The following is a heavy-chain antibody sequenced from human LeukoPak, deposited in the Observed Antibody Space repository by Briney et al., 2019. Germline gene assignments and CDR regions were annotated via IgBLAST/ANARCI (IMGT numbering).Heavy chain of an antibody. Sequence: PSETLSLTCTVSGVPIDNYYWTWIRQPPGKRLEWIGYVYSSGNTNYNPSLKSRVTISFGTSKNQFSLKLSSVTAADTAFYYCARQWGTRFDIWGQGTMVVVSS. CDR1: GVPIDNYY. V-gene: IGHV4-59*08. D-gene: IGHD3-16*01. J-gene: IGHJ3*02. CDR3: ARQWGTRFDI. CDR2: VYSSGNT.